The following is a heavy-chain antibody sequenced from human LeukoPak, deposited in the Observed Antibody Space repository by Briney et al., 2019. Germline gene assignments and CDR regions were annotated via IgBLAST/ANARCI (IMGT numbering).Heavy chain of an antibody. CDR1: GFTFSSYW. J-gene: IGHJ6*04. CDR3: TTDPRYGSGSYYPRVYYYGMDV. CDR2: IKSKTDGGTT. D-gene: IGHD3-10*01. Sequence: GGSLRLSCAASGFTFSSYWMSWVRQAPGKGLEWVGRIKSKTDGGTTDYAAPVKGRFTISRDDSKNTLYLQMNSLKTEDTAVYYCTTDPRYGSGSYYPRVYYYGMDVWGKGTTVTVSS. V-gene: IGHV3-15*01.